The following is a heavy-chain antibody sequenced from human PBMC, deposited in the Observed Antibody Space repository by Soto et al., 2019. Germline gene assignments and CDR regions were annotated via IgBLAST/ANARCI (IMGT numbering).Heavy chain of an antibody. D-gene: IGHD6-19*01. J-gene: IGHJ4*02. Sequence: ASVKVSCKASGYTFTSYCISWVRQAPGQGLKWMGWISPYNGNTNYAQKLQGWVTMTRDTSTSTAYMELSRLRSDDTAVYYCARSPNGSGWYNYWGQGTLVTVSS. V-gene: IGHV1-18*01. CDR1: GYTFTSYC. CDR3: ARSPNGSGWYNY. CDR2: ISPYNGNT.